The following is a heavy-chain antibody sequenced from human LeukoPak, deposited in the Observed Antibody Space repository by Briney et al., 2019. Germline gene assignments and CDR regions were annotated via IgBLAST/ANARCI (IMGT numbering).Heavy chain of an antibody. Sequence: SETLSLTCTVSGDSINSSDYYWAWIRQPPGEGLEWIGTIYYSGSTYYKSSLKRRLTISVDSSKNQFSLKMISVTAADTGVYYCARHGNWDPFDYWGQGALVTVSS. CDR2: IYYSGST. V-gene: IGHV4-39*01. D-gene: IGHD7-27*01. J-gene: IGHJ4*02. CDR1: GDSINSSDYY. CDR3: ARHGNWDPFDY.